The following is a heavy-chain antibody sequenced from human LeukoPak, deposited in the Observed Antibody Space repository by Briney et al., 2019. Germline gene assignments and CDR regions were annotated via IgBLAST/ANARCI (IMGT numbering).Heavy chain of an antibody. CDR3: ARPRPAGYYDSSGYYNAFDI. J-gene: IGHJ3*02. CDR2: INHSGST. Sequence: SETLSLTCAVYGGSFSGYYWSWIRQPPGKGLEWIGEINHSGSTNYNPSLKSRVTISVDTSKNQFSLKLSSVTAADTAVYYCARPRPAGYYDSSGYYNAFDIWGQGTMVTVSS. CDR1: GGSFSGYY. D-gene: IGHD3-22*01. V-gene: IGHV4-34*01.